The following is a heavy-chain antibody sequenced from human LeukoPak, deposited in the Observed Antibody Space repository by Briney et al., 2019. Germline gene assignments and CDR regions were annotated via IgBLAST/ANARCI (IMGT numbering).Heavy chain of an antibody. D-gene: IGHD6-6*01. CDR2: ISWNGGSI. J-gene: IGHJ3*02. Sequence: GRSLRLSCAASGFTFDDYAMHWVRQAPGKGLEWVSGISWNGGSIAYADSVKGRFTISRDNAKNSLYLQMNSLRAEDMAFYYCAKAAGYSSSSNAFDIRGHGTMVTVSS. CDR3: AKAAGYSSSSNAFDI. V-gene: IGHV3-9*03. CDR1: GFTFDDYA.